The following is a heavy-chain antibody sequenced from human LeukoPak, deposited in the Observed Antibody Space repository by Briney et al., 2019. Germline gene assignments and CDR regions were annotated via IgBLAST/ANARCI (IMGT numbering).Heavy chain of an antibody. Sequence: GGSLRLSCAASGFTFSSYWMSWVRQAPGKGLEWVANIKKDGSEKYYVDSVKGRFTISRDNAKNSLYLQMNSLRAEDTAVYYCASPYHYDSSGYFDYWGQGTLVTVSS. CDR1: GFTFSSYW. V-gene: IGHV3-7*01. CDR3: ASPYHYDSSGYFDY. D-gene: IGHD3-22*01. CDR2: IKKDGSEK. J-gene: IGHJ4*02.